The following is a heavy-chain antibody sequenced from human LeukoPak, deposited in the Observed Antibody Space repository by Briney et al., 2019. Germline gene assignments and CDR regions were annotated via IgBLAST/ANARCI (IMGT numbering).Heavy chain of an antibody. D-gene: IGHD6-13*01. CDR1: GGSISSYY. Sequence: SETLSLTCTVSGGSISSYYWSWIRQPAGKGLEWIGRFYTSRSTNYNPSLKSRVTMSVDTSKNQFSLKLSSVTAADTAVYYCARGRIAAGATGDFDYWGQGTLVTVSS. CDR3: ARGRIAAGATGDFDY. V-gene: IGHV4-4*07. CDR2: FYTSRST. J-gene: IGHJ4*02.